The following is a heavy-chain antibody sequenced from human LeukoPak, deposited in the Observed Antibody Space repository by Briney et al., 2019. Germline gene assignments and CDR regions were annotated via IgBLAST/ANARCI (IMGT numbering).Heavy chain of an antibody. CDR3: ARQYEF. V-gene: IGHV4-39*01. D-gene: IGHD3-10*01. J-gene: IGHJ4*02. CDR1: GAAIISGNYF. Sequence: SETLSLTCTVSGAAIISGNYFWGWVRQPPGQRLEWIGSWHHSGITDYNPSLKSRVTIVADTSKNQFSLKLASVADADSAVYFCARQYEFWGQGTLVTVSS. CDR2: WHHSGIT.